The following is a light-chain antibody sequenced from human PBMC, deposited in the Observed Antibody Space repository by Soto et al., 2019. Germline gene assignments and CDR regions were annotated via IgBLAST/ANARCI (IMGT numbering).Light chain of an antibody. Sequence: IQMTQSPSSLXAXXGDRVTITXRASQSIRNNLNWYQQKPGKAPNLLIYAASSLQSGVPSRFXGSGSGTDFTLTISSLQPEDFAXYYCQQGDSAPFTFGQGTKLEIK. J-gene: IGKJ2*01. V-gene: IGKV1-39*01. CDR1: QSIRNN. CDR3: QQGDSAPFT. CDR2: AAS.